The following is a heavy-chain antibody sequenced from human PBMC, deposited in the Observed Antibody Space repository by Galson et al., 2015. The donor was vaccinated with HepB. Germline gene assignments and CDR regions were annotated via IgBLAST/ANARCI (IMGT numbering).Heavy chain of an antibody. D-gene: IGHD2-2*01. CDR3: AHLMRGIVVVPSHYYYYYYMDV. J-gene: IGHJ6*03. CDR1: GFSLSTSGVG. V-gene: IGHV2-5*02. CDR2: IYWDDDK. Sequence: PALVKPTQTLTLTCTFSGFSLSTSGVGVGWIRQPPGKALEWLALIYWDDDKRYSPSLKSRLTITKDTSKNQVVLTMTNMDPVDTATYYCAHLMRGIVVVPSHYYYYYYMDVWGKGTTVTVSS.